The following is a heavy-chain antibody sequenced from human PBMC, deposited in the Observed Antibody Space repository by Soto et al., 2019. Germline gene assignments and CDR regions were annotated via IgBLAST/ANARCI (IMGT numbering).Heavy chain of an antibody. CDR3: AREGYYDFWSGYYTGYWFDP. V-gene: IGHV4-30-4*01. J-gene: IGHJ5*02. CDR2: IYYSGST. Sequence: SETLSLTCTVSGGSISSGDYYWSWIRQPPGKGLEWIGYIYYSGSTYYNPSLRSRVTVSVDTSKNQFSLKLSSVTAADTAVYYCAREGYYDFWSGYYTGYWFDPWGQGTLVTVSS. CDR1: GGSISSGDYY. D-gene: IGHD3-3*01.